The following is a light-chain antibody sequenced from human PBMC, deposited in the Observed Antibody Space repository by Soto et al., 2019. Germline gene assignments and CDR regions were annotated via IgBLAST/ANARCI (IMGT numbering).Light chain of an antibody. V-gene: IGLV2-14*01. J-gene: IGLJ1*01. Sequence: QSVLTQPASVSGSPGQSITISCTGTSSDVGNYKYFSWYQQHPGTAPKLMIYEVSNRPSGVSNRFSGSKSGNTASLTISGLQAEDETDYYCFSYTSSGTYVFGTGTKVTVL. CDR3: FSYTSSGTYV. CDR2: EVS. CDR1: SSDVGNYKY.